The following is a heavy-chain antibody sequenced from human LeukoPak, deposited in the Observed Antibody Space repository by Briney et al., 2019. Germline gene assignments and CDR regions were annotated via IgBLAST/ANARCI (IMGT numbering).Heavy chain of an antibody. J-gene: IGHJ4*02. D-gene: IGHD3-10*01. CDR3: ARDGVLLWFGEPYYFDY. V-gene: IGHV1-2*02. CDR2: INPNSGGT. CDR1: GYTFTGYY. Sequence: ASVKVSCKASGYTFTGYYMHWGRQAPGQGLEWIGWINPNSGGTNDAQKFQGRVTMTRETSLSTPYMELCRLRSDDTAVYHCARDGVLLWFGEPYYFDYWGQGTLVTVSS.